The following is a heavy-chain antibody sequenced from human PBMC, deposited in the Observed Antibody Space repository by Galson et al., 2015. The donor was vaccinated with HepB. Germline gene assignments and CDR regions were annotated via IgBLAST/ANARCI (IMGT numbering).Heavy chain of an antibody. J-gene: IGHJ4*02. CDR2: IYYSGST. CDR1: GGSISSSSYY. Sequence: ETLSLTCTVSGGSISSSSYYWGWIRQPPGKGLEWIGSIYYSGSTYYNPSLKSRVTISVDTSKNQFSLKLSSVTAADTAVYYCARRLYCSSTSWLLGCLGASFDYWGQGTLVTVSS. D-gene: IGHD2-2*01. V-gene: IGHV4-39*01. CDR3: ARRLYCSSTSWLLGCLGASFDY.